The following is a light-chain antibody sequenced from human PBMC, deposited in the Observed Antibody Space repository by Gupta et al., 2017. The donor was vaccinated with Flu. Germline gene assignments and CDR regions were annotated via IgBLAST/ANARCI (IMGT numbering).Light chain of an antibody. CDR3: SSYTDNSGVI. V-gene: IGLV2-18*02. CDR2: EVA. J-gene: IGLJ2*01. Sequence: GTAPKLIIYEVANRPSGVPGRFSGSKSGNTASLTISGLQAEDEADYYCSSYTDNSGVIFGGGTKVTVL.